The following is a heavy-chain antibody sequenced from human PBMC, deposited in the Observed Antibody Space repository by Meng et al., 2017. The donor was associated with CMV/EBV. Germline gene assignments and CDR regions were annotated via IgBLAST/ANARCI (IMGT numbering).Heavy chain of an antibody. CDR2: IYSGGST. J-gene: IGHJ6*02. Sequence: LSLTCAASGFTVSSNYMSWVRQAPGKGLEWVSVIYSGGSTYYADSVKGRFAISRDNSKNTLYLQINSLRAEDTAVYYCATSGGYYYYGMDVWGQGTTVTVSS. CDR1: GFTVSSNY. CDR3: ATSGGYYYYGMDV. D-gene: IGHD6-25*01. V-gene: IGHV3-53*01.